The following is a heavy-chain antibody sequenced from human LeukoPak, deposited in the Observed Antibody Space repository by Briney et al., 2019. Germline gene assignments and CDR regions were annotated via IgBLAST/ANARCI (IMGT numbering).Heavy chain of an antibody. D-gene: IGHD1-1*01. CDR2: TYYRSNWYN. CDR3: ARGTRGAFDI. Sequence: SQTLSLTCAIFGDSVSSNSAAWNWIRQSPSRGLEWLGRTYYRSNWYNEYAVSVRSRITVNPDTSRNHFSLQLNSVTPDDTAVYYCARGTRGAFDIWAQGTMVTVSS. CDR1: GDSVSSNSAA. V-gene: IGHV6-1*01. J-gene: IGHJ3*02.